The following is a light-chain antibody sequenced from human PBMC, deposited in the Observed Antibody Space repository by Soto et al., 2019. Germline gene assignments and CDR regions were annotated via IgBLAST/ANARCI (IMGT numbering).Light chain of an antibody. CDR1: QTVRNNY. CDR3: QKSDHLPL. Sequence: EFVLTQSPGTLSLSPGERATLSCRASQTVRNNYLAWYQQKPGQAPRLLIYDASSRATGIPDRFSGGGSGTDFTLTISSLRPEDIATYYCQKSDHLPLFGPGTKVESK. V-gene: IGKV3-20*01. J-gene: IGKJ3*01. CDR2: DAS.